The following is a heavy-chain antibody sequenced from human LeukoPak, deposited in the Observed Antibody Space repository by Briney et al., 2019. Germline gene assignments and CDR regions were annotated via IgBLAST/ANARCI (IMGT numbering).Heavy chain of an antibody. CDR1: GFTFSGYE. CDR2: ISSTGSTM. V-gene: IGHV3-48*03. CDR3: ARGRPVDC. Sequence: PGGSLRLSCAASGFTFSGYEMNWVRQAPGKGLEWVSYISSTGSTMYYSDSVKGRFTISRDNAKNSLYLQMNSLRAEDTAVYYCARGRPVDCWGQGTLVTVSS. J-gene: IGHJ4*02.